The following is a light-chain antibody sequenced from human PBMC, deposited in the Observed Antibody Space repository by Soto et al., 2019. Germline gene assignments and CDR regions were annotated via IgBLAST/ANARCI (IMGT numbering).Light chain of an antibody. CDR1: SSNIGAGYD. V-gene: IGLV1-40*01. J-gene: IGLJ2*01. CDR3: QSYDSSLSGVV. Sequence: QSVLTQPPSVSGAPGQRVTISCTGSSSNIGAGYDVHWYQQLPGTAPKLLIYGNSNRPSGVPDRFSGSKSGTSAFLAITGLQAEDEADYCCQSYDSSLSGVVFGGGTKLTVL. CDR2: GNS.